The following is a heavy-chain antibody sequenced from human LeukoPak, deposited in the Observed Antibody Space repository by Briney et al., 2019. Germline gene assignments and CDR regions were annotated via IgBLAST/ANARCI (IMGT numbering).Heavy chain of an antibody. J-gene: IGHJ4*02. CDR1: GFTFSSYS. CDR2: IIGSGGST. V-gene: IGHV3-23*01. D-gene: IGHD6-13*01. Sequence: GSLRLSCAASGFTFSSYSMSWVRQAPGKGLEWVSAIIGSGGSTYYADSVKGRFTISRDNSKNPLYLQMNSLRAEDTAVYYCAKDQSSSWYLFGVDYWGQGTLVTSPQ. CDR3: AKDQSSSWYLFGVDY.